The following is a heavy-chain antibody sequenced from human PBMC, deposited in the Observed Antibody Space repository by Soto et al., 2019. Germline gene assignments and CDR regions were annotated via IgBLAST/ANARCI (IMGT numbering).Heavy chain of an antibody. D-gene: IGHD3-22*01. Sequence: GGSLRLSCAASGFTFSSYAMHWVRQAPGKGLEWVAVISYDGSNKYYADSVKGRFTISRDNSKNTLYLQMNSLRAEDTAVYYCARDIHPGIVVVITKRTGMHVWGTGTTFTVAS. V-gene: IGHV3-30-3*01. CDR1: GFTFSSYA. CDR2: ISYDGSNK. J-gene: IGHJ6*04. CDR3: ARDIHPGIVVVITKRTGMHV.